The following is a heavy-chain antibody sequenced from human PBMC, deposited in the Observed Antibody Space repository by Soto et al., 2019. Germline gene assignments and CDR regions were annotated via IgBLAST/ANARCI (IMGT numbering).Heavy chain of an antibody. D-gene: IGHD1-7*01. Sequence: QGQLVQSGAEVKKSGASVKVSCKASGYTFTGYYIHWVRQAPGQGLEWMGEIGPNRGDTKYAQKFQGRVTMTRDTSISTVYMELSNLSPDDTAVYYCGRGRSGELVGFYWGQGTLVTVYS. V-gene: IGHV1-2*02. CDR2: IGPNRGDT. J-gene: IGHJ4*02. CDR1: GYTFTGYY. CDR3: GRGRSGELVGFY.